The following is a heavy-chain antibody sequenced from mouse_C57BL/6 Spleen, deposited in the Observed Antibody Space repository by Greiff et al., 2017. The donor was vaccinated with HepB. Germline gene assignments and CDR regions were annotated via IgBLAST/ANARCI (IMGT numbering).Heavy chain of an antibody. Sequence: AQLQQSGPELVKPGASVKISCKASGYSFTGYYMNWVKQSPEKSLEWIGEINPSTGGTTYNQKFKAKATLTVDKSSSTAYMQLKSLTSEDSAVYYCANSLMDYWGQGTSVTVSS. CDR2: INPSTGGT. V-gene: IGHV1-42*01. CDR1: GYSFTGYY. J-gene: IGHJ4*01. CDR3: ANSLMDY.